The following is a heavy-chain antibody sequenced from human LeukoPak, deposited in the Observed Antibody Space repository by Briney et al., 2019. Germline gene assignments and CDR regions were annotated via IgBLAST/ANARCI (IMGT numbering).Heavy chain of an antibody. CDR3: AKDDRSNSSTYYFDY. CDR2: ISGRGGTT. V-gene: IGHV3-23*01. D-gene: IGHD3-22*01. CDR1: GLRFTSYV. J-gene: IGHJ4*02. Sequence: GGSLRLSCAPSGLRFTSYVMSWVRQAPGKGLEWVSTISGRGGTTYYADSVKGRFTISRDNSKDTLYLEMHGLRVEDTAVYYCAKDDRSNSSTYYFDYWGQGTLVTVSS.